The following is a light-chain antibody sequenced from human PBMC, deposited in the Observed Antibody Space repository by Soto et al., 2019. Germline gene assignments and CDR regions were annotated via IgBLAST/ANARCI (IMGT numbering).Light chain of an antibody. J-gene: IGLJ2*01. CDR2: EVT. CDR3: SSYTGTSTVV. Sequence: QSALTQPASVSGSPGQSITISCTGSSTDVGGYNYVSWYQQYPGKAPKLMIYEVTNRPSGVSNRFSGSKSGNTASLTISGLQGEDEADCYCSSYTGTSTVVFGGGTKLTVL. CDR1: STDVGGYNY. V-gene: IGLV2-14*01.